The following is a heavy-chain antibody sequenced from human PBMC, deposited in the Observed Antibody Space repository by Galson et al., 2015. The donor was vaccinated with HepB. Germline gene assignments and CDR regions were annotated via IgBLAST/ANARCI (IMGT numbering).Heavy chain of an antibody. CDR3: ARDAHGWYYFDY. J-gene: IGHJ4*02. D-gene: IGHD6-19*01. CDR2: ISYDGNNK. V-gene: IGHV3-30*04. Sequence: SLRLSCAASGFIFRNYAMHWVRQAPGKGLEWVSVISYDGNNKYYADSVKGRFTISRDNAKNSLYLQMNSLRAEDTAVYYCARDAHGWYYFDYWGQGTLVTVSS. CDR1: GFIFRNYA.